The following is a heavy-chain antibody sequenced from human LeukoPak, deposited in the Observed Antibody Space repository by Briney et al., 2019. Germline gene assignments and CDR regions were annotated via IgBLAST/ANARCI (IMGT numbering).Heavy chain of an antibody. CDR1: GFTFSSYS. D-gene: IGHD2-15*01. V-gene: IGHV3-48*01. J-gene: IGHJ4*02. CDR2: ISSSSTI. Sequence: GGLRLSCAASGFTFSSYSMNWVRQAPGKGLECVSYISSSSTIYYADSVKGRFTISRDNGKNSLYLQMNSLRAEDTAVYYCAREGVDFDYWGQGTLVTVSS. CDR3: AREGVDFDY.